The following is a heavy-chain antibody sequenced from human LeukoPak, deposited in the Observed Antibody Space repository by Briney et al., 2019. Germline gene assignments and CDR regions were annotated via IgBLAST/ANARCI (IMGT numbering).Heavy chain of an antibody. D-gene: IGHD3-22*01. CDR2: ISAYNGNT. CDR1: GYTFTGYG. V-gene: IGHV1-18*01. Sequence: ASVKGSCKASGYTFTGYGISWVRQAPGQGLEWMGWISAYNGNTNYAQKLQGRVTMTTDTSTSTAYMELRSLRSDDTAVYYCARGMVRDSSGYYFGDYWGQGTLVTVSS. J-gene: IGHJ4*02. CDR3: ARGMVRDSSGYYFGDY.